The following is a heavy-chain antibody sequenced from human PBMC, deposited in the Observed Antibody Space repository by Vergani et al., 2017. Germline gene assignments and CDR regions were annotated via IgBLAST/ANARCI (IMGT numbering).Heavy chain of an antibody. CDR2: ISYDGSNK. Sequence: QVQLVESGGGVVQPGRSLRLSCAASGFTFSNYAMYWVRQAPGKGLEWVAVISYDGSNKYYADSVKGRFTISRDNSKNTLYLQMNSLRAEDTAVYYCAKHDRRGSSGVRVGYYYYFMDVWGKGTTVTVSS. V-gene: IGHV3-30*18. CDR3: AKHDRRGSSGVRVGYYYYFMDV. CDR1: GFTFSNYA. J-gene: IGHJ6*03. D-gene: IGHD6-6*01.